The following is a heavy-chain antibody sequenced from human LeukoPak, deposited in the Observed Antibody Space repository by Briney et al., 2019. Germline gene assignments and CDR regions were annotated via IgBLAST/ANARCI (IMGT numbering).Heavy chain of an antibody. V-gene: IGHV4-39*02. CDR3: ARDCSSTSCYRERGCNWFDP. CDR2: IYYSGST. CDR1: GGSISSSSYY. J-gene: IGHJ5*02. D-gene: IGHD2-2*01. Sequence: SETLSLTCIVSGGSISSSSYYWGWIRQPPGKGLEWIGSIYYSGSTYYNPSLKSRVTISVDTSKNQFSLKLSSVTAADTAVYYCARDCSSTSCYRERGCNWFDPWGQGTLVTVSS.